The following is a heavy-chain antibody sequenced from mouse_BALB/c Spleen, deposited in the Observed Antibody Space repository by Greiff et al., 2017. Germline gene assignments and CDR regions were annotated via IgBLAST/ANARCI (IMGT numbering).Heavy chain of an antibody. CDR1: GFTFSSYA. J-gene: IGHJ3*01. V-gene: IGHV5-9-4*01. CDR2: ISSGGSYT. CDR3: ARDRWFAY. Sequence: EVMLVESGGGLVKPGGSLKLSCAASGFTFSSYAMSWVRQSPEKRLEWVAEISSGGSYTYYPDTVTGRFTISRDNAKNTLYLEMSSLRSEDTAMYYCARDRWFAYWGQGTLVTVSA.